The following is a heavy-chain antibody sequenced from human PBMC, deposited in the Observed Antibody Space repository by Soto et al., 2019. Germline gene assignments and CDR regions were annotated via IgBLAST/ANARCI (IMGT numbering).Heavy chain of an antibody. D-gene: IGHD6-13*01. CDR2: ISGSGAST. CDR3: AKALRRVAAGTFYYYGLDV. J-gene: IGHJ6*02. V-gene: IGHV3-23*01. CDR1: GFTFSGYA. Sequence: EVQLLESGGGLVQPGGSLRLSCAASGFTFSGYAMSWVRQAPGKGLECVSAISGSGASTYYADSVKGRFTISRDNAENTLYLQMNSLGVEDTAEYYCAKALRRVAAGTFYYYGLDVWGQGTTVTVSS.